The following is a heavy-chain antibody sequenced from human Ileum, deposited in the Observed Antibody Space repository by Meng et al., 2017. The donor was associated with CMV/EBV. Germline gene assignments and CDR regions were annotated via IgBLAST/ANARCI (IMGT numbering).Heavy chain of an antibody. CDR3: ATLGATTLGTDY. D-gene: IGHD1-26*01. CDR2: ISTGSTYT. V-gene: IGHV3-11*05. J-gene: IGHJ4*02. CDR1: GFIFSDYH. Sequence: QVQLVESGGDLVKPGGSLRLSCAASGFIFSDYHMNWIRLAPGKGLEWVSYISTGSTYTNYADSVKGRFAISRDNAKNSLYLQMNSLRADDTAVYYCATLGATTLGTDYWGQGALVTVSS.